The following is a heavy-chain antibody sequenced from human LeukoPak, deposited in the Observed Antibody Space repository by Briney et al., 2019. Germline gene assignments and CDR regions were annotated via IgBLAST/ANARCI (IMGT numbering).Heavy chain of an antibody. CDR1: GGSINTYF. D-gene: IGHD3-3*01. CDR2: IYYSGST. V-gene: IGHV4-59*01. CDR3: ASRSSIWSGYQDTLYYFDS. Sequence: SETLSLTCTVSGGSINTYFWSWIRQPPGKGLEWVGYIYYSGSTNYSPSLKSRVTISVDTSKNQFSLKLSSVTAADTAVYYCASRSSIWSGYQDTLYYFDSWGQGTLVTVSS. J-gene: IGHJ4*02.